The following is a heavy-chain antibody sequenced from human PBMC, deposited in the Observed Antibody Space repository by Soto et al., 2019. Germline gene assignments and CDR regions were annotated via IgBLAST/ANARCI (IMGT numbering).Heavy chain of an antibody. CDR3: TTDRIKSPGFWSGYHDY. CDR1: GFTFSNAW. D-gene: IGHD3-3*01. J-gene: IGHJ4*02. V-gene: IGHV3-15*07. CDR2: IKSKTDGGTT. Sequence: EVQLVESGGGLVKPGGSLRLSCAACGFTFSNAWMNWVRQAPGKGLEWVGRIKSKTDGGTTDYAAPVKGRFTISRDDSKNTLYLQMNSLKTEDTDVYYCTTDRIKSPGFWSGYHDYWGQGTLVTVSS.